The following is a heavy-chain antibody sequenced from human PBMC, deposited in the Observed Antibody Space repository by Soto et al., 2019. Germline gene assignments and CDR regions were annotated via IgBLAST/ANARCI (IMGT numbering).Heavy chain of an antibody. CDR3: ARQRTTVVTQAYFDH. V-gene: IGHV4-39*01. CDR2: IYYSGRS. J-gene: IGHJ4*02. CDR1: GGSITSSSYY. Sequence: TASETLSLTCTVSGGSITSSSYYWGWIRQPPGKGLEWIGGIYYSGRSYYNPSLKSRVTMSVDTSKNQFSLTLNSVTAADAAVYYCARQRTTVVTQAYFDHWGQGTLVTVSS. D-gene: IGHD4-17*01.